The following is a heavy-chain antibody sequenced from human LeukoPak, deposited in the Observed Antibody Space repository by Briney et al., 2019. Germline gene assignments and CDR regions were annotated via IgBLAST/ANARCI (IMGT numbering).Heavy chain of an antibody. CDR1: GGSFSGYY. Sequence: SETLSLTCAVYGGSFSGYYWSWIRQPPGKGLEWIGEINHSGSTNYNPSLKSRVTISVDTSKNQFSLKLSSVTAADTAVYYCARVVLRYCSSTSCYRAGGFDYWGQGTLVTVSS. CDR3: ARVVLRYCSSTSCYRAGGFDY. CDR2: INHSGST. D-gene: IGHD2-2*01. J-gene: IGHJ4*02. V-gene: IGHV4-34*01.